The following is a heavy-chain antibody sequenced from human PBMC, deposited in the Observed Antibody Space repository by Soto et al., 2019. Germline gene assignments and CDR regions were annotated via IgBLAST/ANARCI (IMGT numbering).Heavy chain of an antibody. CDR3: ATEILEDGMDG. D-gene: IGHD1-1*01. V-gene: IGHV1-69*01. CDR2: IIPLFGTP. J-gene: IGHJ6*02. CDR1: GDAFTTST. Sequence: HVQLVQSGPEVKKPGSSVKVSCKGSGDAFTTSTISWVRQAPGQGLEWMGGIIPLFGTPIYARKFQGRVTITADESATTAYMEWSSLRSVDTAIYYCATEILEDGMDGWGQGTTVTVSS.